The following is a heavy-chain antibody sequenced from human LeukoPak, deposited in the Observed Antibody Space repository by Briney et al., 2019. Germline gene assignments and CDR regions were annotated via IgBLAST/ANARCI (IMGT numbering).Heavy chain of an antibody. J-gene: IGHJ4*02. Sequence: PSETLSLTCSVSGDSISTSSYYWGWIRQPPGKGLEWIGTIYYSGSTYYNPSLTSRVTISVDTSKNQFSLKLSSVTAADTAVYYCARGGYSSGWYADYWGQGTLVTVSS. CDR3: ARGGYSSGWYADY. D-gene: IGHD6-19*01. V-gene: IGHV4-39*01. CDR1: GDSISTSSYY. CDR2: IYYSGST.